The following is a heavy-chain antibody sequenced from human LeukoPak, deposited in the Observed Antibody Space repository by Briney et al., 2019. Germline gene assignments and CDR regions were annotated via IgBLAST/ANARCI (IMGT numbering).Heavy chain of an antibody. V-gene: IGHV1-69*01. Sequence: KAAGGTFISYAISWVRQAPGQGLEWMGGIIPIVGTANCAQKFQGRVTITADQSTSTAYMELSSLRSEDTAVYYCAREPHYDILTGYYTDYWGQGTLVTVSS. CDR2: IIPIVGTA. J-gene: IGHJ4*02. CDR3: AREPHYDILTGYYTDY. CDR1: GGTFISYA. D-gene: IGHD3-9*01.